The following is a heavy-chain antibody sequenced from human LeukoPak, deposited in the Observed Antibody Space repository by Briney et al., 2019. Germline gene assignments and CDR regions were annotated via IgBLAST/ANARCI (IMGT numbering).Heavy chain of an antibody. CDR2: IIPIFGTA. CDR1: GGTFSSYA. CDR3: GASGTYYDFWSPRYFDL. J-gene: IGHJ2*01. V-gene: IGHV1-69*13. D-gene: IGHD3-3*01. Sequence: SVKVSCKASGGTFSSYAISWVRQAPGQGLEWMGGIIPIFGTANYAQKFQGRVTITADESTSTAYMELSSLRSEDTAVYYCGASGTYYDFWSPRYFDLWGRGTLVTVSS.